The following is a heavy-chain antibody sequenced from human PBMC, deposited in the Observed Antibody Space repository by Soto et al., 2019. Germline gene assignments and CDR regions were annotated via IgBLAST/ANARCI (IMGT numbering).Heavy chain of an antibody. Sequence: EVHLLESGGDLVHPGGPLNCSGAASGLPFGTYALPWVGKAQGKGWGWVSIIPYTGGSTYYADSVKGRFIISRDISKNTLFLQMNSLRAEDTAVYYCAKDLPGELLPTCFDAWGQGTLVTVSS. V-gene: IGHV3-23*01. J-gene: IGHJ5*02. CDR1: GLPFGTYA. D-gene: IGHD1-26*01. CDR3: AKDLPGELLPTCFDA. CDR2: IPYTGGST.